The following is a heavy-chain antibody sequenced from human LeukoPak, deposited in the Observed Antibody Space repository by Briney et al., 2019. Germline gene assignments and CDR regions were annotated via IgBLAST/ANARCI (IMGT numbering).Heavy chain of an antibody. Sequence: ASMKASRKATGYTSTGDYMHWVRPDPRRRRKCKEPINLNSGGTSYAQKFQGRVTMTRDTSISTAYMELSRLRSDDTAVYYCAAVEVGYCTNGACYGYGMDVWGQGTTVTVSS. CDR1: GYTSTGDY. CDR3: AAVEVGYCTNGACYGYGMDV. J-gene: IGHJ6*02. V-gene: IGHV1-2*06. CDR2: INLNSGGT. D-gene: IGHD2-8*01.